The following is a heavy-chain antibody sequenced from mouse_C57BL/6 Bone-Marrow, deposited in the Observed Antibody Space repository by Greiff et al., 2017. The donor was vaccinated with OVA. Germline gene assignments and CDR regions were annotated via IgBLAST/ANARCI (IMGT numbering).Heavy chain of an antibody. CDR1: GFSFNTYA. CDR3: VRDYYSNPAWFAY. V-gene: IGHV10-1*01. Sequence: EVKLVESGGGLVQPKGSLKLSCAASGFSFNTYAMNWVRQAPGKGLEWVARIRSKSNNYATYYADSVKDRFTISRDDSESMLYLQMNNLKTEDTAMYYCVRDYYSNPAWFAYWGQGTLVTVSA. CDR2: IRSKSNNYAT. D-gene: IGHD2-5*01. J-gene: IGHJ3*01.